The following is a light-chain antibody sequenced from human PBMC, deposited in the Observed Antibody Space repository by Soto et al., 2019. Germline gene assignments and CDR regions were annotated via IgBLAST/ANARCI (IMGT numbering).Light chain of an antibody. Sequence: EIVMTQSPATLSVSPGERATLSCRASQSISSNLAWYQHKPGQAPRLLIYGASSRATGIPDRFSGSGSGTDFTLTISRLEPEDFAVYYCQQYGSSPPITFGGGTKVDIK. CDR2: GAS. V-gene: IGKV3-20*01. J-gene: IGKJ4*01. CDR3: QQYGSSPPIT. CDR1: QSISSN.